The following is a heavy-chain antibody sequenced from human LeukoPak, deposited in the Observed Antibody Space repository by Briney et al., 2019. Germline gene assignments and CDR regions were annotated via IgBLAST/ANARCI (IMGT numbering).Heavy chain of an antibody. D-gene: IGHD2-15*01. J-gene: IGHJ5*02. CDR3: AHSGGSS. CDR1: GVTSSTSG. Sequence: GGSLRLSCAASGVTSSTSGMHWVRQAPGKGLEWVAFIQFYGNSKYYADSVKGRFTISRDTSKNTVYLQMNRLRPEDTAVYYCAHSGGSSWGQGTLVTVSS. CDR2: IQFYGNSK. V-gene: IGHV3-30*02.